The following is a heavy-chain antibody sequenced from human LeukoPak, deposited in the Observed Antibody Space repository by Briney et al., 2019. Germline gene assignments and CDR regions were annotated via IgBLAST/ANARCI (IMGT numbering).Heavy chain of an antibody. J-gene: IGHJ5*02. CDR1: GFTFTSYD. CDR2: MNPNNGNT. CDR3: VRDGEGVAISVNYWFDP. V-gene: IGHV1-8*01. D-gene: IGHD3-10*01. Sequence: ASVEVSCKASGFTFTSYDINWVRQASGQGLEWMGWMNPNNGNTGYAQKFQGRVTMTRDTSISTAYMELRGLRSEDTAVYYCVRDGEGVAISVNYWFDPWGQGTLVTVSS.